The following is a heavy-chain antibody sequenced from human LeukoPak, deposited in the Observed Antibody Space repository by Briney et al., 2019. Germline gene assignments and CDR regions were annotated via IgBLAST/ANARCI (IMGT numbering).Heavy chain of an antibody. CDR2: INPNSGGT. CDR3: ARDRSAGRDLDY. D-gene: IGHD1-26*01. V-gene: IGHV1-2*02. Sequence: ASVKVSCKASVYTFTDYYMHWVRQAPGQGLEWMGWINPNSGGTNYAQKFQGRVTMTRDTPISTAYMELSRLTSDDSAVYYCARDRSAGRDLDYWGQGTLVTVSS. J-gene: IGHJ4*02. CDR1: VYTFTDYY.